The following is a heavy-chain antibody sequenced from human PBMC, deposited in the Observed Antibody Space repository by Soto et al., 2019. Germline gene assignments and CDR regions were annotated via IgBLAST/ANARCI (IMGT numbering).Heavy chain of an antibody. Sequence: VQLVQSGAEVKKPGESLKISCKSAGYSFTDYWIGWVRQMPGKGLEWMGIIYPDDSDTRYSPSLQGQVIISDDKYNSTAYPQWSSLKASNTAMYYCARWRIGEPGAFSGWYWVDSWGQGTQVTVSS. CDR1: GYSFTDYW. D-gene: IGHD6-19*01. CDR2: IYPDDSDT. CDR3: ARWRIGEPGAFSGWYWVDS. J-gene: IGHJ5*02. V-gene: IGHV5-51*01.